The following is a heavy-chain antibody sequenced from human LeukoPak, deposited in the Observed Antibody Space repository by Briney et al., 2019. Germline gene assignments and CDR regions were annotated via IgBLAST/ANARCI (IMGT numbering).Heavy chain of an antibody. Sequence: PGGSLRLSCTASGFTFSSYSMNWVRQAPGKGLEWVSYISSGSTTIYYADSVKGRFTISRDNAKNSLYLQMNSLRAEDTAVYLCARMWGSSWSYFDYWGQGTLVTVSS. CDR3: ARMWGSSWSYFDY. CDR1: GFTFSSYS. D-gene: IGHD6-13*01. J-gene: IGHJ4*02. V-gene: IGHV3-48*04. CDR2: ISSGSTTI.